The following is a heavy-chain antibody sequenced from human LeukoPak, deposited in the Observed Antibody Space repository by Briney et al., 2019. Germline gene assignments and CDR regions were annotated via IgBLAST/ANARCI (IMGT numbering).Heavy chain of an antibody. CDR2: INGGGDAT. V-gene: IGHV3-23*01. J-gene: IGHJ3*01. CDR1: GFSFNNNA. CDR3: ARCNASCYANAFDV. Sequence: PGGSLRLSCAASGFSFNNNAMSWVRQSRGRGLEWVSAINGGGDATESADSVKGRFTISRDNSKKTLYLQMNSLRPEDTAVYYCARCNASCYANAFDVWGQGTLLTVSS. D-gene: IGHD2-2*01.